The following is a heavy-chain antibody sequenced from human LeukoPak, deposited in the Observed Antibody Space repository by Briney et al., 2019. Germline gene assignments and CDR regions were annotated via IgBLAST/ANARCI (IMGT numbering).Heavy chain of an antibody. Sequence: GGSLRLSCAASGFTFSTYTMNWVRQAPGKGLEWVSSISSSGTYIFYADSVKGRFTISRDNAKNSLYLQMSSLRAEDAAMYYCARDNVAWNDVHWFDPWGQGTLVTVSS. CDR1: GFTFSTYT. CDR2: ISSSGTYI. V-gene: IGHV3-21*01. CDR3: ARDNVAWNDVHWFDP. J-gene: IGHJ5*02. D-gene: IGHD1-1*01.